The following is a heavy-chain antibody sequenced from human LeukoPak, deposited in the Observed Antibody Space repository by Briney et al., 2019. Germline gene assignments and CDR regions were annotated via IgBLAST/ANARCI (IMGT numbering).Heavy chain of an antibody. Sequence: PSETLSLXCTVSGGSISSYYWSWIRQPPGKGLEWIGYIYYSGSTNYNPSLKSRVTISVDTSKNQFSLKLSSVTAADTAVYYCARHYSSSWYGSYYYYMGVWGKGTTVTVSS. D-gene: IGHD6-13*01. CDR3: ARHYSSSWYGSYYYYMGV. CDR2: IYYSGST. J-gene: IGHJ6*03. CDR1: GGSISSYY. V-gene: IGHV4-59*01.